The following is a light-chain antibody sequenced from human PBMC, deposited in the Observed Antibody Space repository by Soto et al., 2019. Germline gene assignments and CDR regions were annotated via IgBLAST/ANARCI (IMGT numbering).Light chain of an antibody. V-gene: IGKV3-11*01. CDR1: QSVSTY. CDR3: QQSSNWQGT. Sequence: IVLTQSPDTLSLSPGERATLSCRASQSVSTYLAWYQQTPGRPPRLLIYDASKRAPGIPARFSGSGSGTDFTLTVSSLEPEDFAVYYCQQSSNWQGTFGRGTKVDI. J-gene: IGKJ1*01. CDR2: DAS.